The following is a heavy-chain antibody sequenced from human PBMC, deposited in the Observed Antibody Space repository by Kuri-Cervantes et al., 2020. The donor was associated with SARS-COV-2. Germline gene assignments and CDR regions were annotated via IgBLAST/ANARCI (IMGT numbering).Heavy chain of an antibody. V-gene: IGHV3-53*01. CDR3: AKEWATYYFDY. J-gene: IGHJ4*02. D-gene: IGHD1-26*01. Sequence: GGSLRLSCAASGFTVSSNYISWVRQAPGEGLEWVSVIYSGGSTYYADSVTARFTISRDNSKTSLYLQMNSLRADDTAVYYCAKEWATYYFDYWGQGTLVTVSS. CDR2: IYSGGST. CDR1: GFTVSSNY.